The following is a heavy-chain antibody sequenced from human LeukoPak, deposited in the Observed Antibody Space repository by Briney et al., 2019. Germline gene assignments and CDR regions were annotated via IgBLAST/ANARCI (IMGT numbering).Heavy chain of an antibody. CDR1: GVLFSDCT. Sequence: PGGSLRLSCAASGVLFSDCTMSWLRQAPGEGLQWVSAINPNGGFATYVESVKGRFIISRDNSSNTLYLHMNSLRAEDTAVYYCAKPRASGIYLPYDNWGQGTPVTVSS. CDR3: AKPRASGIYLPYDN. D-gene: IGHD3-10*01. J-gene: IGHJ4*02. V-gene: IGHV3-23*01. CDR2: INPNGGFA.